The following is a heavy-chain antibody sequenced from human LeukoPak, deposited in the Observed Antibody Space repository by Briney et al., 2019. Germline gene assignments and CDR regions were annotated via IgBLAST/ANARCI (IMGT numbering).Heavy chain of an antibody. Sequence: SETLSLTCAVYGGSFSGYYWNWIRQPPGKGLEWIGEINHSGSINYNSSPKSRVTISVDTSKNQFSLKLSSVTAADTAMYYCARRMGRRFGERYYYYHYMDVWGKGTTVTISS. CDR1: GGSFSGYY. V-gene: IGHV4-34*01. CDR2: INHSGSI. J-gene: IGHJ6*03. D-gene: IGHD3-10*01. CDR3: ARRMGRRFGERYYYYHYMDV.